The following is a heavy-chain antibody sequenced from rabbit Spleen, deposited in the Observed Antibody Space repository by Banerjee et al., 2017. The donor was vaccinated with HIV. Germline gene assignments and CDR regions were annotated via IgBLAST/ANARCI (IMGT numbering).Heavy chain of an antibody. J-gene: IGHJ4*01. D-gene: IGHD1-1*01. CDR3: ARDLVAVIGWNFNL. CDR1: GFSFSSSDY. CDR2: IDAGSSDFT. V-gene: IGHV1S40*01. Sequence: QSLEESGGDLVKPGASLTLTCTASGFSFSSSDYMCWVRQAPGKGLEWIACIDAGSSDFTYFASWAKGRFTISKTSSTTVTLQMTSLTAADTATYFCARDLVAVIGWNFNLWGPGTLVTVS.